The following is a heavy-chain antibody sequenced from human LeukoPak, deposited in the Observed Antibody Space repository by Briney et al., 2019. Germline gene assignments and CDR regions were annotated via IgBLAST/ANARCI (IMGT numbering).Heavy chain of an antibody. CDR1: GFTFSTYD. Sequence: GGSLRLSWAASGFTFSTYDMHWVRHATGKRLEWVSGIGTAGDTYYRNSVKGRFTISRESAKNSLYLQMNSLRAEDTAVYYCARALPTYLYYFDYWGQGTLVTVSS. V-gene: IGHV3-13*01. D-gene: IGHD2/OR15-2a*01. J-gene: IGHJ4*02. CDR2: IGTAGDT. CDR3: ARALPTYLYYFDY.